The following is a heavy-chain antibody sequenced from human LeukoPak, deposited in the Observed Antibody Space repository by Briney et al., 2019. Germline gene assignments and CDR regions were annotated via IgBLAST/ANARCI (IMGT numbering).Heavy chain of an antibody. CDR3: AKGTAAQGDY. D-gene: IGHD6-13*01. J-gene: IGHJ4*02. Sequence: GGSLRLSCAASGFTFSDYYMSWIRQSPGKGLEWVSYISTSSTYTNYADSVKGRFTISRDNAKNSLFLQMNSLRAADTAVYYCAKGTAAQGDYWGQGTLVTVSS. CDR1: GFTFSDYY. V-gene: IGHV3-11*06. CDR2: ISTSSTYT.